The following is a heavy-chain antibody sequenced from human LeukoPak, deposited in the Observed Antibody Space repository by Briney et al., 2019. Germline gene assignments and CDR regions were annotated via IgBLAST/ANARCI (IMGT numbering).Heavy chain of an antibody. CDR3: ARSPAYCRGSNCYGHNWFDP. V-gene: IGHV1-46*01. D-gene: IGHD2-15*01. CDR2: SNPRGGST. J-gene: IGHJ5*02. Sequence: ASVKVSCKASGDTFTSHYIHWVRQAPGQGLEWMGISNPRGGSTSHAQKFQGRVTMTTDTSTSTVYMELSSLRSEDTAVYYCARSPAYCRGSNCYGHNWFDPWGQGTLATVSS. CDR1: GDTFTSHY.